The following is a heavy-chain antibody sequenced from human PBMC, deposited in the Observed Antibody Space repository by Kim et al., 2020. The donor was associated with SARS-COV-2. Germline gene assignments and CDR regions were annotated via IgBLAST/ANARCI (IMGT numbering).Heavy chain of an antibody. CDR1: GFTFSNAW. CDR3: TTITMVRGDFDY. CDR2: IKSKTDGGTT. Sequence: GGCLRLSCAASGFTFSNAWMSWVRQAPGKGLEWVGRIKSKTDGGTTDYAAPVKGRFTISRDDSKNTLYLQMNSLKTEDTAVYYCTTITMVRGDFDYWGQGTLVTVSS. D-gene: IGHD3-10*01. J-gene: IGHJ4*02. V-gene: IGHV3-15*01.